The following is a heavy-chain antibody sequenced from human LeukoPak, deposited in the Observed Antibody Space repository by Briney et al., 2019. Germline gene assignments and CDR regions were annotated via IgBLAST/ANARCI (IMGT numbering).Heavy chain of an antibody. CDR1: GYSFTSYW. Sequence: PGESLKISCKGSGYSFTSYWIGWVRQMPGKGLEWMGIIYPGDSDTRYSPSFQGQVTISADKSISTAYLQWSSLKASDTAMYYCARRREVFPNPDDAFDIWGQGTMVTVSS. V-gene: IGHV5-51*01. CDR2: IYPGDSDT. CDR3: ARRREVFPNPDDAFDI. J-gene: IGHJ3*02. D-gene: IGHD3-10*01.